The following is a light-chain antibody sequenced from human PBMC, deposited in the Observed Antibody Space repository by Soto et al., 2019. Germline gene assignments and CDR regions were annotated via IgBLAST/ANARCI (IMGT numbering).Light chain of an antibody. CDR3: QQRHMWPIT. V-gene: IGKV3-11*01. CDR1: QSFRGL. J-gene: IGKJ5*01. CDR2: DAY. Sequence: EVVLTQSPVTRSRSPGERATLSCRASQSFRGLLAWYQQKPGQAPRLLIYDAYNRATGIPPRLSGNGSGTDFTLTISSLETEDSAVYDGQQRHMWPITFGQGTRLEI.